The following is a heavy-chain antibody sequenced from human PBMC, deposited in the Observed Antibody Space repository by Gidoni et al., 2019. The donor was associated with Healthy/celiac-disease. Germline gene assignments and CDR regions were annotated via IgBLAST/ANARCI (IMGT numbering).Heavy chain of an antibody. CDR2: ISYDGSNK. Sequence: QVQLVESGGGVVQPGRSLRLSCAASGFTFSSYGMHWVRQAPGKGLEWVAVISYDGSNKYYADSVKGRFTISRDNSKNTLYLQMNSLRAEDTAVYYCAKVVNYGDYFARYYYYGMDVWGQGTTVTVSS. V-gene: IGHV3-30*18. CDR1: GFTFSSYG. CDR3: AKVVNYGDYFARYYYYGMDV. J-gene: IGHJ6*02. D-gene: IGHD4-17*01.